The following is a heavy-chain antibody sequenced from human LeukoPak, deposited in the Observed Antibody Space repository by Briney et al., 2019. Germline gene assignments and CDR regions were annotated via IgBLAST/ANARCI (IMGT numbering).Heavy chain of an antibody. V-gene: IGHV3-48*03. CDR1: GFTFSSYE. D-gene: IGHD4-17*01. J-gene: IGHJ4*02. CDR3: ARDAMTTDFDY. Sequence: PGGSLRLSCAASGFTFSSYEMNWVRQAPGKGLEWVSYISSSGSTIYYADSVKGRFTISRDNAKNSLYLQMNSLRAEDTAVYYCARDAMTTDFDYWGQGTPVTVSS. CDR2: ISSSGSTI.